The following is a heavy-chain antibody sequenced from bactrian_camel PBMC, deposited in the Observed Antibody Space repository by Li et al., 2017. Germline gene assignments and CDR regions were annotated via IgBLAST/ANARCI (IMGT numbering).Heavy chain of an antibody. V-gene: IGHV3S53*01. J-gene: IGHJ4*01. CDR1: GRGYSDYG. CDR3: AIDRGTCSGRSVPRESEWYY. Sequence: HVQLVESGGGSVQAGGSLTLSCSTSGRGYSDYGMAWFRQATGKEREGVAAIDRDGSRNYADSVKGRFTISQDNAKNTVYLQMNSLKPEDSGMYYCAIDRGTCSGRSVPRESEWYYWGQGTQVTVS. CDR2: IDRDGSR. D-gene: IGHD2*01.